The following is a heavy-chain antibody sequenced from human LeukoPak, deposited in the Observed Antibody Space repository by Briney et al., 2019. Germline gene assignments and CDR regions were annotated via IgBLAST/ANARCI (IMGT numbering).Heavy chain of an antibody. J-gene: IGHJ3*02. D-gene: IGHD6-19*01. Sequence: SVKVSCKASGFSFTGSVIQWVRQARGQRLEWIGWIVVGSGNTNYAQKFQERVTITRDRSTSTAYMELSSLRSEDTALYYCATHSSRWYDHDAFNIWGQGTMVTVSS. CDR3: ATHSSRWYDHDAFNI. CDR1: GFSFTGSV. CDR2: IVVGSGNT. V-gene: IGHV1-58*02.